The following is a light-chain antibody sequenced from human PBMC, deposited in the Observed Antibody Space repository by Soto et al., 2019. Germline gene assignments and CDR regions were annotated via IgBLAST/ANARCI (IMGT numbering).Light chain of an antibody. J-gene: IGLJ1*01. CDR3: AAWDDSLNGYV. CDR2: SNN. Sequence: QSVLTQPPSASGTPGQRVTISCSGSSSNIGSNTVNWYQQLPGTAPKLLIYSNNQRPSGVPDRFSGPKSGTSASLALSGLQSEDEADYYCAAWDDSLNGYVFGTGTKVTVL. CDR1: SSNIGSNT. V-gene: IGLV1-44*01.